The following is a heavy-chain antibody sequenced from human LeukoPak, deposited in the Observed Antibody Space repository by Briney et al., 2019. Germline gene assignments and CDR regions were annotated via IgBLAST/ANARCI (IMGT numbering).Heavy chain of an antibody. V-gene: IGHV1-2*04. CDR1: GYTFTGYY. J-gene: IGHJ4*02. CDR2: INPNSGGT. CDR3: AREEEQQGFDY. D-gene: IGHD6-13*01. Sequence: GASVKVSCKAPGYTFTGYYMHWVRQAPGQGLEWMGWINPNSGGTSYAQKFQGWVTMTRDTSISTAYMELSRLRSDDTAVYYCAREEEQQGFDYWGQGTLVTVSS.